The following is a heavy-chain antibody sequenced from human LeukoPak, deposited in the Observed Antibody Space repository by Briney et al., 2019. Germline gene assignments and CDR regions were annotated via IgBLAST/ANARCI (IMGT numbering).Heavy chain of an antibody. CDR3: ASPLGDYYYYMDV. Sequence: PSETLSLTCTVSGGSISSGDYYWSWIRQPPGKGLEWIGYIYYSGSTYYNPSLKSRVTISVDTSKNQFSLKLSSVTAADTAVYYCASPLGDYYYYMDVWGKGTTVTVSS. CDR2: IYYSGST. CDR1: GGSISSGDYY. V-gene: IGHV4-30-4*08. J-gene: IGHJ6*03.